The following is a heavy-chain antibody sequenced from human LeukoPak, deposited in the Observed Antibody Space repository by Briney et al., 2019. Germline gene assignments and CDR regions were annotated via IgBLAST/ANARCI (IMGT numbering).Heavy chain of an antibody. Sequence: GASVKVSCKASGYTFTSYYMHWVRQAPGQGLEWMGIINPSGGSTRYAQKFQGRVTMTRDTSTSTVYMELSSLRSEDTAVYYCARDGYSSGWYGLTAGSFDYWGQGTLVTVFS. CDR3: ARDGYSSGWYGLTAGSFDY. CDR1: GYTFTSYY. D-gene: IGHD6-19*01. V-gene: IGHV1-46*01. CDR2: INPSGGST. J-gene: IGHJ4*02.